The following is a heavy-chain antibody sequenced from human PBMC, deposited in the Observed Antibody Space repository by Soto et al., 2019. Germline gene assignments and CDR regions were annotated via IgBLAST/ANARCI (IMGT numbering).Heavy chain of an antibody. CDR3: ARFNWYFDL. CDR2: IYYSGRT. CDR1: GGSVSSGSYY. Sequence: SETLSLTCTVSGGSVSSGSYYWSWIRQPPGKGLEWIGYIYYSGRTNYNPSLKSRVTISVDTSKNQFPLKLSSVTAADTAVYYCARFNWYFDLWGRGTLVTVSS. J-gene: IGHJ2*01. V-gene: IGHV4-61*01.